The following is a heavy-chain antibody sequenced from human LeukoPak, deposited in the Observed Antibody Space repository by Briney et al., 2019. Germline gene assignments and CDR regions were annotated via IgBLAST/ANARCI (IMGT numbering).Heavy chain of an antibody. Sequence: GGSLRLSCAASGFTFNSYAMSWVRQAPGKGLEWVSGFSGSGDSTYYADSVKGRFTISRDNSKNTLYLQMDSLRAEDTAVYYCARDYYYDSSGYQVDYWGQGTLVTVSS. CDR3: ARDYYYDSSGYQVDY. V-gene: IGHV3-23*01. CDR2: FSGSGDST. J-gene: IGHJ4*02. D-gene: IGHD3-22*01. CDR1: GFTFNSYA.